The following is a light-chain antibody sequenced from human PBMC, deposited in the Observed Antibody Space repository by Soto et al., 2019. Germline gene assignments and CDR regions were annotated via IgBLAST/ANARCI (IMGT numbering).Light chain of an antibody. Sequence: DFQMTQTPSTLSASVGDRVTITCRASQSISSWLAWYQQKPGKAPKLLIYDASSLESGVPSRFSGSGSGTEFTLTISSLQPDDSATYYCQQYNSYPWTFGQGTNVEIK. CDR1: QSISSW. J-gene: IGKJ1*01. CDR3: QQYNSYPWT. V-gene: IGKV1-5*01. CDR2: DAS.